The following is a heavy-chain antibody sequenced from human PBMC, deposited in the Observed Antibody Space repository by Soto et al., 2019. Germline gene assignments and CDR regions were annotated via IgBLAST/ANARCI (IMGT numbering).Heavy chain of an antibody. V-gene: IGHV4-59*01. Sequence: QVQLQESGPGLVKPSETLSLTCTVSGDSISSYYWSWIRQPPGKGLEWIGYIYYSGNTHYNPSLKSLVTISVDTSNNQFSLKLSSVTAADTAVYYCARESGGGTPPGYGSFDYWGQGTLVTVSS. CDR2: IYYSGNT. D-gene: IGHD1-1*01. CDR3: ARESGGGTPPGYGSFDY. CDR1: GDSISSYY. J-gene: IGHJ4*02.